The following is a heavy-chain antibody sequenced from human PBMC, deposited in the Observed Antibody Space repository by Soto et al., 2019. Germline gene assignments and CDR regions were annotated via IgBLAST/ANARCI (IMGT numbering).Heavy chain of an antibody. J-gene: IGHJ6*01. Sequence: GSLRLSCAASGFTFSDYYMIWIRQAPGKGLEWVSYISSSGNSIYYADSVKGRFTISRDSAKNSLYLQMNSLRAEDTAAYYCARDYSDSSGFFGDYYGMDVWGQGTTVTVSS. CDR1: GFTFSDYY. V-gene: IGHV3-11*01. D-gene: IGHD3-22*01. CDR3: ARDYSDSSGFFGDYYGMDV. CDR2: ISSSGNSI.